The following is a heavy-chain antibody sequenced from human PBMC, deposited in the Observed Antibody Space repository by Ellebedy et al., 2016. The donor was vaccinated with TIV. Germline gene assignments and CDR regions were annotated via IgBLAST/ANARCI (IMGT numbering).Heavy chain of an antibody. Sequence: GGSLRLXCAASGFSFGDYYMSWIRQAPGKGLEWVSHISGIGSAMYYADSVKGRFTISRDNAKNSLYLEMNNLRAEDTAVYYCARGEGYYDSSGSRKFDYWGQGTLVTVSS. J-gene: IGHJ4*02. V-gene: IGHV3-11*01. D-gene: IGHD3-22*01. CDR3: ARGEGYYDSSGSRKFDY. CDR2: ISGIGSAM. CDR1: GFSFGDYY.